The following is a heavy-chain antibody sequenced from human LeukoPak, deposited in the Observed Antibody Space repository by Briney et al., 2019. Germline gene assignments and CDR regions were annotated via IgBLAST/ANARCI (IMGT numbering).Heavy chain of an antibody. D-gene: IGHD5-18*01. CDR3: ARERPGRTGYSSGFDY. J-gene: IGHJ4*02. CDR2: ISSSGSTI. Sequence: GGSLRLSCAASGFTFSSYEMNWVRQAPGKGLEWVSYISSSGSTIYYADSVKGRFTISRDNAKNSLYLQMNSLRAEDTAVYYCARERPGRTGYSSGFDYWGQGTLVTVSS. CDR1: GFTFSSYE. V-gene: IGHV3-48*03.